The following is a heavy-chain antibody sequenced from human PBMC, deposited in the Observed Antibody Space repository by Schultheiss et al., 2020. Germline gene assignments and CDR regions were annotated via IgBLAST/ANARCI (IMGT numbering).Heavy chain of an antibody. CDR1: GFTFSSFS. CDR2: ISDSSRSI. J-gene: IGHJ4*02. CDR3: ARDRRGGYNWVSDC. V-gene: IGHV3-48*02. Sequence: GRSLRLSCAASGFTFSSFSMNWVRQAPGKGLEWVSYISDSSRSIHYADSVKGRFFISRDNAKNTLYLQMDSLRDEDTAVYYCARDRRGGYNWVSDCWGQGTLVTVSS. D-gene: IGHD5-24*01.